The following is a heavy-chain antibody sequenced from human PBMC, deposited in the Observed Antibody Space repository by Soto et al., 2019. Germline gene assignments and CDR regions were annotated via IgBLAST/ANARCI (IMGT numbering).Heavy chain of an antibody. CDR2: ISGSGGST. CDR1: GFTFSSYA. V-gene: IGHV3-23*01. D-gene: IGHD6-13*01. J-gene: IGHJ6*02. Sequence: PGGSLRLSCAASGFTFSSYAMSWVRQAPGKGLEWVSAISGSGGSTYYADSVKGRFTISRDNSKNTLYLQMNSLRAEDTAVYYCAPMGHSSLASSRPPGSVNYGMDVWGQGTTVTVSS. CDR3: APMGHSSLASSRPPGSVNYGMDV.